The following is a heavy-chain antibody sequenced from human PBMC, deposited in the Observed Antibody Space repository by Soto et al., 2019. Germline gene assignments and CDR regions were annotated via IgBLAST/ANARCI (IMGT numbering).Heavy chain of an antibody. V-gene: IGHV4-4*07. CDR2: IYATGDP. Sequence: QVVLQESGPGVVKPSDTLSLTCNVSGASLIRYYWGWIRQPPGKGLEWLGRIYATGDPEYNPSLQSRMSMSVDMSKKQFSLTLRSVTAADTAIYYCVRDGTNNLRARFEPWGRGMLVTVSS. CDR1: GASLIRYY. J-gene: IGHJ5*02. D-gene: IGHD1-26*01. CDR3: VRDGTNNLRARFEP.